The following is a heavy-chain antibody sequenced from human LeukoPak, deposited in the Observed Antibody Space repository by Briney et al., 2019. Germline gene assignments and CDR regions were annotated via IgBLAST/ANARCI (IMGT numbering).Heavy chain of an antibody. CDR2: IYYSGST. D-gene: IGHD2-8*01. CDR3: ARASKAHGPVRGKTYYYYYMDV. V-gene: IGHV4-59*11. J-gene: IGHJ6*03. Sequence: SETLSLTCTVSGGSISSHYWSWIRQPPGKGLEWIGYIYYSGSTNYNPSLKGRVTISVDTSKNQFSLKLSSVTAADTAVYYCARASKAHGPVRGKTYYYYYMDVWGKGTAVTVSS. CDR1: GGSISSHY.